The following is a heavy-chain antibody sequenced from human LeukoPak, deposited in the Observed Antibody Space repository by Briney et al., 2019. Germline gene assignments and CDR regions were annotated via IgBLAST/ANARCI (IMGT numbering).Heavy chain of an antibody. V-gene: IGHV3-33*01. CDR3: ARSGYSSSWYLFFDY. CDR1: GFTFSSYG. J-gene: IGHJ4*02. Sequence: GRSLRLPCAASGFTFSSYGMHWVRQAPGRGLEWVAVIWYDGSNKYYADSVKGRFTISKDNSKNTLYLQMNSLRAEDTAVYYCARSGYSSSWYLFFDYWGQGTLVTVSS. CDR2: IWYDGSNK. D-gene: IGHD6-13*01.